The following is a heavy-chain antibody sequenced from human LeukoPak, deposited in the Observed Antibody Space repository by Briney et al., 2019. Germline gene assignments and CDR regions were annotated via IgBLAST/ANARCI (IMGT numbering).Heavy chain of an antibody. D-gene: IGHD2-21*01. CDR1: GFTFSNYN. V-gene: IGHV3-23*01. CDR3: AKDRYYPLDAFDI. J-gene: IGHJ3*02. Sequence: GGSLRLSCAASGFTFSNYNMFWARQAPGKGLEWVSAISGSGGSTYYADSVKGRFTISRDNSKNTLYLQMNSLRAEDTAVYYCAKDRYYPLDAFDIWGQGTMVTVSS. CDR2: ISGSGGST.